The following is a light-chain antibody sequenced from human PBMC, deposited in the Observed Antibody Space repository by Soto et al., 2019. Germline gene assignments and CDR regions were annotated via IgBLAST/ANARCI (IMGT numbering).Light chain of an antibody. Sequence: EIVLTQSPATLSLSPGERATLSCRASQSVSTFLAWYQQKPGQAPRLLMYDASNRATGIPARFSGSGSGTDFTLTISSLEREDFAVYYCQQRSNWPLTFGGGTKVEIK. J-gene: IGKJ4*01. CDR2: DAS. V-gene: IGKV3-11*01. CDR3: QQRSNWPLT. CDR1: QSVSTF.